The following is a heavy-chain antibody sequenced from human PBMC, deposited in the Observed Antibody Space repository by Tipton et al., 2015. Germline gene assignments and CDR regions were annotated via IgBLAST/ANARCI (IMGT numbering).Heavy chain of an antibody. Sequence: SLRLSCAASGFTFSYYYMSWVRQAPGKGLEWVSSISSSSSYIYYADSVKGRFTISRDNAKNSLYLQMNSLRAEDTAVYYCARPLLSYDSHTRMDVWGQGPTVPVSS. D-gene: IGHD3-22*01. CDR3: ARPLLSYDSHTRMDV. J-gene: IGHJ6*02. CDR2: ISSSSSYI. CDR1: GFTFSYYY. V-gene: IGHV3-21*01.